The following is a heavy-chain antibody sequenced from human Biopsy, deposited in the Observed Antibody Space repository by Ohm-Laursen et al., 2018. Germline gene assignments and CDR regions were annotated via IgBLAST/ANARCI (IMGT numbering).Heavy chain of an antibody. J-gene: IGHJ1*01. D-gene: IGHD3-9*01. CDR1: GGTFSNYG. CDR3: ATKLTGYFHH. Sequence: SSVKVSCKSPGGTFSNYGVSWVRQAPGQGLEWLGGNIPILGTGNYAQKFQDRVTVAADTSTSTATMELRSLRSDDTAVYYCATKLTGYFHHWGQGTLVIVSS. CDR2: NIPILGTG. V-gene: IGHV1-69*06.